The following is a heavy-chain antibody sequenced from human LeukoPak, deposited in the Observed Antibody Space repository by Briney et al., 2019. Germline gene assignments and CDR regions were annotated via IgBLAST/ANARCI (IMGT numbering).Heavy chain of an antibody. Sequence: SQTLTLTCATSGDSVSSSSAAWDWIRQSPSRGIKWLVRTYYRAKWKTDYGVSVKGRITLNPDTTKNQLSLQLDSLSPDDAAVYYCARRAGTGAGYFDLGGQGTLVIVSS. V-gene: IGHV6-1*01. D-gene: IGHD6-19*01. CDR1: GDSVSSSSAA. CDR2: TYYRAKWKT. J-gene: IGHJ4*02. CDR3: ARRAGTGAGYFDL.